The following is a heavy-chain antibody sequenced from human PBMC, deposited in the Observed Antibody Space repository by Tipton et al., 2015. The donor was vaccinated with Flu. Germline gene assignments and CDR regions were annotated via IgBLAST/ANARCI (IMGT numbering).Heavy chain of an antibody. J-gene: IGHJ4*02. D-gene: IGHD7-27*01. CDR1: GFIFSSYE. CDR3: ATLTGDDY. Sequence: GSLRLSCAASGFIFSSYEMNWVRLAPGKGLEWVSYISSSGSTISYADSVKGRFTISRDNAKNSLYLLLNSLRAEDTALYYCATLTGDDYWGQGDLVTVSS. CDR2: ISSSGSTI. V-gene: IGHV3-48*03.